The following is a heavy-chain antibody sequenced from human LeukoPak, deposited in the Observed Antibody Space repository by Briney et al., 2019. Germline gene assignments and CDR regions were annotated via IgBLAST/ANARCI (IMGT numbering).Heavy chain of an antibody. CDR2: IIPIFGTA. CDR3: ARDSSYSSDSDAFDI. Sequence: SVKVSCKASGGTFSSYAISWVRQAPGQGLEWMGRIIPIFGTANYAQKFQGRVTITTDESTSTAYMELSSLRSEDTAVYYCARDSSYSSDSDAFDIWGQGTMVTVSS. CDR1: GGTFSSYA. J-gene: IGHJ3*02. D-gene: IGHD6-19*01. V-gene: IGHV1-69*05.